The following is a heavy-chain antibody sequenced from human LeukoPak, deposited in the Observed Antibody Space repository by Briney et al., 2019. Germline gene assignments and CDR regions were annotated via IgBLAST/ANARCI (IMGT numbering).Heavy chain of an antibody. Sequence: SQTLSLTCAVSGGSISSGGYSWSWIRQPPGKGLEWIGYIYHSGSTYYNPSLKSRVTISVDRSKNQFSLKLSSVTAADTAVYYCASNSGYSSGWYDVWGQGTLVTVSS. CDR1: GGSISSGGYS. D-gene: IGHD6-19*01. CDR3: ASNSGYSSGWYDV. CDR2: IYHSGST. V-gene: IGHV4-30-2*01. J-gene: IGHJ4*02.